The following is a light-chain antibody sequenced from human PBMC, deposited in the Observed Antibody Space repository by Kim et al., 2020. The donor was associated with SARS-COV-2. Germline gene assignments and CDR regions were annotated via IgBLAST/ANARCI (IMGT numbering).Light chain of an antibody. J-gene: IGLJ2*01. CDR2: GKS. V-gene: IGLV3-19*01. CDR3: NSRDSNDNVV. CDR1: SLRSYY. Sequence: VALGPTVRITCQGDSLRSYYATWYQQKPGQAPILVIYGKSNRPSGIPDRFSGSSSGNTASLTITGTQAGDEADYYCNSRDSNDNVVFGGGTQLTVL.